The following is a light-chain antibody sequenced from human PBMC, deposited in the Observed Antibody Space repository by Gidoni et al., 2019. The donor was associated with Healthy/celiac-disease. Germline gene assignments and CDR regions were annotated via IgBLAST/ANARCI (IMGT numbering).Light chain of an antibody. J-gene: IGKJ4*01. CDR3: QQKET. CDR2: GAS. CDR1: QSVSSSY. V-gene: IGKV3-20*01. Sequence: EIVLTQSPGTLSLSPGERATLPCRASQSVSSSYLAWYQQKPGQAPRLLIYGASSRATGIPDRFSGSGSGTDFTLTISRLEPEDFAVYYCQQKETFGGXTKVEIK.